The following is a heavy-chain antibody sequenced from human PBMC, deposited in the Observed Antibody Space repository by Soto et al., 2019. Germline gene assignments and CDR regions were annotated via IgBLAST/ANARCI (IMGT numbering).Heavy chain of an antibody. D-gene: IGHD3-16*01. J-gene: IGHJ6*02. CDR2: IWYDGSNK. V-gene: IGHV3-33*01. Sequence: GGSLRLSCAAPGFTFSSYGMHWVRQAPGKGLEWVAVIWYDGSNKYYADSVKGRFTISRDNSKNTLYLQMNSLRAEDTAVYYCARNPRNYGTLYYYYYGMDVWGQGTTVTVSS. CDR1: GFTFSSYG. CDR3: ARNPRNYGTLYYYYYGMDV.